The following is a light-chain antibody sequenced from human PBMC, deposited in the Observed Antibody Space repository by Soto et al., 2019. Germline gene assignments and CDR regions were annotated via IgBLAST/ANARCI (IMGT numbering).Light chain of an antibody. CDR1: QSVSSN. CDR3: QQYNNWPIT. Sequence: EIVMTQTTATLSVSPGERATLSCRASQSVSSNYLAWYQQKPGQAPRLLIYGASTRATGIPARFSGSGSGTEFTHTISSLQSEDFAVYYCQQYNNWPITFGQGTRLENK. V-gene: IGKV3-15*01. CDR2: GAS. J-gene: IGKJ5*01.